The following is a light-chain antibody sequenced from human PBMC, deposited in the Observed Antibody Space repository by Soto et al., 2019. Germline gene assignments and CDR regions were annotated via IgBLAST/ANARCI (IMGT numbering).Light chain of an antibody. V-gene: IGKV3-20*01. CDR1: QLVSSY. CDR2: DAS. Sequence: VLTQSPATLSLSPGERATLSCRASQLVSSYLAWYQHKPGQAPRLLIYDASDRAPGVPARFSGSGSGTDFTLTISRLEPVDFAVYYCQQYGSSGTFGQGTKVDIK. CDR3: QQYGSSGT. J-gene: IGKJ1*01.